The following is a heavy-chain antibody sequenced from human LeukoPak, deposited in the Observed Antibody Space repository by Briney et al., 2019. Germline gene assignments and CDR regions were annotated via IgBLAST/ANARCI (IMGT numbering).Heavy chain of an antibody. D-gene: IGHD3-10*01. Sequence: PGGSLRLSCAASGFNFNSYGLTWVRQAPGKGLEWLAYIPASGSTTFSADSVKGRFTISRDNAKNSLYLQMNSLRAEDTAVYYCARVIGHYYGSGDAFDIWGQGTMVTVSS. CDR2: IPASGSTT. J-gene: IGHJ3*02. V-gene: IGHV3-48*04. CDR3: ARVIGHYYGSGDAFDI. CDR1: GFNFNSYG.